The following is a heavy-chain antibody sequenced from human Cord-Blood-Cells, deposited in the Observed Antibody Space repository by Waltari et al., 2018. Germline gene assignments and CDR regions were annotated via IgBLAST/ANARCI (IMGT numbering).Heavy chain of an antibody. CDR2: IYYSGST. CDR1: GGSISSSSYY. Sequence: QLQLQESGPGLVKPSETLSLTCTVSGGSISSSSYYWGWIRQPPGKGLEWIGSIYYSGSTYYNPPPKSRVTISVDTSTNQFSLTLSSVTAADTAVYYCARKSSSWYYYYYGMDVWGQGTTVTVSS. CDR3: ARKSSSWYYYYYGMDV. D-gene: IGHD6-13*01. V-gene: IGHV4-39*01. J-gene: IGHJ6*02.